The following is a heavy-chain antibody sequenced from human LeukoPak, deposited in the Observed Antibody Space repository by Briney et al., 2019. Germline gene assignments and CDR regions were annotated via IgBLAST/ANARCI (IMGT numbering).Heavy chain of an antibody. Sequence: SETLSLTCSVSGASTSNSSYYWGWIRQPPGKGLEWIGSIYYSGSTYYNPSLNSRVTISSDTSKDQFSLKLNSVTAADTAVYYCARNSRTYGDYDFWGQGTLVAVSS. CDR2: IYYSGST. J-gene: IGHJ4*02. D-gene: IGHD4-17*01. V-gene: IGHV4-39*07. CDR3: ARNSRTYGDYDF. CDR1: GASTSNSSYY.